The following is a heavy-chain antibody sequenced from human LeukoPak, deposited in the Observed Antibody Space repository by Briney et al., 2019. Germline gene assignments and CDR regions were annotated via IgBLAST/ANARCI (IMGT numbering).Heavy chain of an antibody. V-gene: IGHV3-23*01. CDR3: AKDLHAFYDSSGYFDY. CDR1: GFTFSNYA. CDR2: ISGSGGST. J-gene: IGHJ4*02. Sequence: PGGSLRLSCEAAGFTFSNYAMSWVRQAPGKGLEWVSGISGSGGSTYYADSVKGRFTISRDNSKNTLYLQMNSLRAEDTAVYYCAKDLHAFYDSSGYFDYWGQGTLVTVSS. D-gene: IGHD3-22*01.